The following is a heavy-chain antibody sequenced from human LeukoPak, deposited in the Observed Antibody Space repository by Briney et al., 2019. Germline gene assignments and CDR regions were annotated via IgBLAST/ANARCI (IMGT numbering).Heavy chain of an antibody. V-gene: IGHV4-34*01. CDR3: ARGDAPFPFDY. CDR2: MNHSGSS. D-gene: IGHD2/OR15-2a*01. CDR1: GGSFSGYH. J-gene: IGHJ4*02. Sequence: SSETLSLKCAVYGGSFSGYHWSWIRQPPGKGLEWIGEMNHSGSSNYNPSLKSRVTISVDTSKNQFSLKLSSVTAADTAVYYCARGDAPFPFDYWGQGTLVTASP.